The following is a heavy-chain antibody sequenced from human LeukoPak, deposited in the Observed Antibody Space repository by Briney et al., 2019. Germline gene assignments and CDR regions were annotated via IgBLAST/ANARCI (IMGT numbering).Heavy chain of an antibody. Sequence: GGSLRLSCAASGFTFSNSWMSWVRQAPGKGLEWVGRIKSKTDAGTTDYAAPVKGRFTISRDDSKNTLYLQMNSLKTEDTAVYYCTTVTVGATIRDYYYYYMDVWGKGTTVAVCS. D-gene: IGHD1-26*01. CDR2: IKSKTDAGTT. CDR3: TTVTVGATIRDYYYYYMDV. CDR1: GFTFSNSW. V-gene: IGHV3-15*01. J-gene: IGHJ6*03.